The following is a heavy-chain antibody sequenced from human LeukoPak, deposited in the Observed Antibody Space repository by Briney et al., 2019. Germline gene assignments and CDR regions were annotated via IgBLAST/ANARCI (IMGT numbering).Heavy chain of an antibody. V-gene: IGHV4-59*01. D-gene: IGHD3-22*01. Sequence: SETLSLTCTVSGGSISSYYWSWIRQPPGKGLEWIGYIYYSGSTNYNPSLKSRVTISVDTSKNQFSLKLSSVTAADTAVYYCARLAIGRYDSSGRLFDPWGQGTLVTVSS. CDR1: GGSISSYY. CDR3: ARLAIGRYDSSGRLFDP. CDR2: IYYSGST. J-gene: IGHJ5*02.